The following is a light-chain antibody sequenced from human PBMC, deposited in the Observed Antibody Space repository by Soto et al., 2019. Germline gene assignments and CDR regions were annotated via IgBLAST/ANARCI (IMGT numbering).Light chain of an antibody. V-gene: IGKV1-39*01. Sequence: DIQLTQSPASLSASLGDRVTITCRASQSIRNYLAWYQQKPGTAPKLLIYSGSSLQGGVPSRFSGSGSGTDFTLTISNLQPEDFASYFCQQSNSFPRTFGPGTKVDIK. CDR3: QQSNSFPRT. CDR2: SGS. J-gene: IGKJ1*01. CDR1: QSIRNY.